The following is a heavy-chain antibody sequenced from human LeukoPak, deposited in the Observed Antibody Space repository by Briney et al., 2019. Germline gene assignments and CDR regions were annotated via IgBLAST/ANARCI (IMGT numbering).Heavy chain of an antibody. V-gene: IGHV4-39*01. CDR2: IIYSGNT. CDR1: SGSISSTSYY. J-gene: IGHJ3*02. D-gene: IGHD6-19*01. Sequence: SETLSLTCTAFSGSISSTSYYWGWIRQAPGKGLEWIGGIIYSGNTYYNPSLKSRVTISVDTTKNQFSLKLTSVTAADTAVYYCARPYSSGWLDAFDIWGQGTMVTVSS. CDR3: ARPYSSGWLDAFDI.